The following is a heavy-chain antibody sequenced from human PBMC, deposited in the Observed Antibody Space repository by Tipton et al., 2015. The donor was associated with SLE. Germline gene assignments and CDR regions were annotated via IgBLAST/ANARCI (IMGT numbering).Heavy chain of an antibody. V-gene: IGHV4-4*07. CDR1: GGSINSYY. J-gene: IGHJ3*01. CDR2: VYINGSP. CDR3: ARTLDTLDF. Sequence: TLSLTCVVSGGSINSYYWNWIRQPAGKGLEWIGRVYINGSPFYNPSLQSRVAMSMDTSKNQFSLKLTSVTAADTAVYYCARTLDTLDFWGQGTMVTVSS.